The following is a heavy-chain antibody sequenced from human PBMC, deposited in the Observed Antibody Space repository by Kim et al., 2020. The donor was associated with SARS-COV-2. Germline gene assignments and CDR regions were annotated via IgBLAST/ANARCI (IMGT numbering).Heavy chain of an antibody. Sequence: GGSLRLSCAASGFTFDDYAMHWVRQAPGKGLEWVSGISWNSGSIGYADSVKGRFTISRDNAKNSLYLQMNSLRAEDTALYYCAKARGYSYGTNLDYWGQGTLVTVSS. J-gene: IGHJ4*02. CDR2: ISWNSGSI. V-gene: IGHV3-9*01. CDR1: GFTFDDYA. D-gene: IGHD5-18*01. CDR3: AKARGYSYGTNLDY.